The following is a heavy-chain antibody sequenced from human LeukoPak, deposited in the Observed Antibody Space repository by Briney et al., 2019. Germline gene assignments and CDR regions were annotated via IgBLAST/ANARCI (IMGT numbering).Heavy chain of an antibody. D-gene: IGHD6-6*01. CDR2: ISGSGGTT. J-gene: IGHJ6*02. V-gene: IGHV3-23*01. Sequence: GGSLRLSCAASGLTLSGIMFSNYAFSWVRQAPGKGLEWVSSISGSGGTTYYADSVKGRLTISRDNSKNTVNLQMNSLRAEDTAVYYCANLYSSSSGYYYYNGMDVWGQGTTVTVSS. CDR3: ANLYSSSSGYYYYNGMDV. CDR1: GLTLSGIMFSNYA.